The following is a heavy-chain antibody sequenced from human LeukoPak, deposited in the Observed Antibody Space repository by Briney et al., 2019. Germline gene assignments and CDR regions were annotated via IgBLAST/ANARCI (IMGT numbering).Heavy chain of an antibody. CDR2: ISGSGGAT. CDR1: GFTFSSDA. V-gene: IGHV3-23*01. J-gene: IGHJ4*02. Sequence: PGGSLRLSCAASGFTFSSDAMSWVRQAPGKGLEWVSGISGSGGATYHADSVKGRFTISRDNSKSTLYLQMNSLRAEDTAVYYCAKGFSRNWYYWGQGTLVTVSS. CDR3: AKGFSRNWYY. D-gene: IGHD1-1*01.